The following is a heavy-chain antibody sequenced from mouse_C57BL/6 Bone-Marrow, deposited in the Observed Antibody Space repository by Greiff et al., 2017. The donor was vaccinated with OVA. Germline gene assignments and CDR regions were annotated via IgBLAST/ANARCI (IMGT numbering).Heavy chain of an antibody. Sequence: QVQLQQSGAELVRPGTSVKVSCKASGYAFTNYLIEWVKQRPGQGLEWIGVINPGSGGTNYNEKFKGKATLPADKSSSTAYMQLSSLTSEDSAVYFCARSGWNVVWYFDVWGKGTTVTVSS. D-gene: IGHD3-2*02. CDR3: ARSGWNVVWYFDV. V-gene: IGHV1-54*01. CDR1: GYAFTNYL. J-gene: IGHJ1*03. CDR2: INPGSGGT.